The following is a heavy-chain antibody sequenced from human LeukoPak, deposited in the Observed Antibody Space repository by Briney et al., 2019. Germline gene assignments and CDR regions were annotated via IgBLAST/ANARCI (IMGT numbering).Heavy chain of an antibody. J-gene: IGHJ4*02. Sequence: PGGSLRLSCAASGFTFSTYWMSWVRQAPGKGLEWVANIKQDGSEKYYVDSVKGRFTISRDNAKNSLYLQMNSLRAEDTAVYYCAKDTLAYSSSSGSFDYWGQGTLVTVSS. CDR2: IKQDGSEK. D-gene: IGHD6-6*01. CDR1: GFTFSTYW. CDR3: AKDTLAYSSSSGSFDY. V-gene: IGHV3-7*01.